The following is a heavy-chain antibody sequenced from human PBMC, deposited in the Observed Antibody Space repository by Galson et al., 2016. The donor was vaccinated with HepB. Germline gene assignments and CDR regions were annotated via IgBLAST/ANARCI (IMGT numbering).Heavy chain of an antibody. D-gene: IGHD4-11*01. CDR2: IKSKAKNYAT. CDR1: GFIFSDSG. CDR3: TRLPGDATTRTKSFDC. Sequence: SLRLSCAASGFIFSDSGIHWVRQVSGKGLEWVGRIKSKAKNYATAYVASVEGRFTVSRDDSRNTAYLQMNSLKTEDTAVYYCTRLPGDATTRTKSFDCWGQGTLVTVSS. V-gene: IGHV3-73*01. J-gene: IGHJ4*02.